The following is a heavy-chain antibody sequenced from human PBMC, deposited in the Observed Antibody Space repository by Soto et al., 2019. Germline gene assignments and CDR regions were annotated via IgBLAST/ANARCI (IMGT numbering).Heavy chain of an antibody. D-gene: IGHD1-7*01. J-gene: IGHJ6*02. V-gene: IGHV1-69*08. CDR1: GGTFSNDI. Sequence: SVKVSCKTSGGTFSNDIITWVRQAPGQGLEWMGRIIPLLDTTNYAQKFQGRVTITADKSTGTAYMELNSLRSEDTAVYYCVSVLELHYYYGMDVWGQGTTVTVSS. CDR3: VSVLELHYYYGMDV. CDR2: IIPLLDTT.